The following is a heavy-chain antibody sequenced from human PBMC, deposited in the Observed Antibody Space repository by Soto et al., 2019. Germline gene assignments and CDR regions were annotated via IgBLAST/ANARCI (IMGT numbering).Heavy chain of an antibody. V-gene: IGHV3-23*01. CDR1: GFTFSSYA. Sequence: EVQLLESGGGLVQPGGSLRLSCAASGFTFSSYAMSWVRQAPGKGLEWVSAISGSGGSTYYADSVKGRFTISRDNSKNTLYLEMNSLRAEDTAVYYCVDSSDLPNFDYWGQGTLVTVSS. CDR3: VDSSDLPNFDY. D-gene: IGHD6-6*01. J-gene: IGHJ4*02. CDR2: ISGSGGST.